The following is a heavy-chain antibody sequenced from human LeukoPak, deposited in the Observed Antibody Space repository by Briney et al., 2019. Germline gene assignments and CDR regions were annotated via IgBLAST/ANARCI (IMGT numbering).Heavy chain of an antibody. CDR1: GGSIISSSYY. CDR3: ARSLRVGYCSSTSCNWFDP. V-gene: IGHV4-39*07. J-gene: IGHJ5*02. Sequence: PSETLSLTCTVSGGSIISSSYYWGWIRQPPGKGLEWIGSIYFSGSTYYNSSLKSRVTISVDTSKNQFSLKLSSVTAADTAVYYCARSLRVGYCSSTSCNWFDPWGQGTLVTVSS. CDR2: IYFSGST. D-gene: IGHD2-2*03.